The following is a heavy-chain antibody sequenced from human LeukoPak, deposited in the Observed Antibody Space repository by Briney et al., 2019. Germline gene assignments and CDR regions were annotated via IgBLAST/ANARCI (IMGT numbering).Heavy chain of an antibody. J-gene: IGHJ6*03. CDR1: GGSFRGYY. Sequence: SETLSLTCAVYGGSFRGYYWTWIRQPPGKGLEWIGYIYYSGSTNYNPSLKSRVTIAVDTSKNQFSLKLSSVTAADTAVYYCARDNGYYYYMDVWGKGTTVTVSS. CDR2: IYYSGST. V-gene: IGHV4-59*01. D-gene: IGHD2-8*01. CDR3: ARDNGYYYYMDV.